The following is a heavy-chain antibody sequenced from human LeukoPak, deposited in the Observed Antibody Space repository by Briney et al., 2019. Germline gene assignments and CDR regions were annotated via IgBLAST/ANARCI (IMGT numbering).Heavy chain of an antibody. Sequence: ASVKVSCKASGGTFSSYAISWVRQAPGQGLEWMGRIIPILGIANYAQKFQGRVTITADKSTSTAYMELSSLRSEDTAVYYCARDYHNYYDSSGYPHNWFDPWGQGTLVTVSS. CDR1: GGTFSSYA. D-gene: IGHD3-22*01. V-gene: IGHV1-69*04. CDR2: IIPILGIA. J-gene: IGHJ5*02. CDR3: ARDYHNYYDSSGYPHNWFDP.